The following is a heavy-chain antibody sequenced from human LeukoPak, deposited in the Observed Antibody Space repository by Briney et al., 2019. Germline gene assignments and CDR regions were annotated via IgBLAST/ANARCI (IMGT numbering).Heavy chain of an antibody. V-gene: IGHV3-21*01. CDR1: GFTFSSYS. CDR3: ARDLHSSSYDYVWGRPPYYFDY. Sequence: PGGSLRLSCAASGFTFSSYSMNWVRQAPGKGLEWVSSISSSSSYIYYVDSVKGRFTISRDNAKNSLYLQMNSLRAEDTAVYYCARDLHSSSYDYVWGRPPYYFDYWGQGTLVTVSS. D-gene: IGHD3-16*01. CDR2: ISSSSSYI. J-gene: IGHJ4*02.